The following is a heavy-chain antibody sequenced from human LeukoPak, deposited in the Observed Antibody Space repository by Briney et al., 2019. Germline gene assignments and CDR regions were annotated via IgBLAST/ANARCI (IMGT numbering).Heavy chain of an antibody. CDR1: GYSISSDYY. Sequence: SETLSLTCTVSGYSISSDYYWSWIRQPAGKGLEWIGHIYTSGSTNYNPSLKSRVTMSVDTSKNQFSLKLSSVTAADTAVYYCARSRVFGVVITPWGQGTLVTVSS. J-gene: IGHJ4*02. CDR3: ARSRVFGVVITP. D-gene: IGHD3-3*01. V-gene: IGHV4-4*07. CDR2: IYTSGST.